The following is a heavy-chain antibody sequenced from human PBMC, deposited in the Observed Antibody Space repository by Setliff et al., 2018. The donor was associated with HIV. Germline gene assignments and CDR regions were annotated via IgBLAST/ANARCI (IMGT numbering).Heavy chain of an antibody. D-gene: IGHD3-22*01. CDR3: ARGAYYYESSGYPRDPFDI. V-gene: IGHV1-2*02. CDR2: INPNSGGT. J-gene: IGHJ3*02. CDR1: GYTLTELS. Sequence: ASVKVSCKVSGYTLTELSMHWVRQAPGQGLQWVGWINPNSGGTKYAQKFQGRVTMTRDTSISTAYMELTRLRYDDTAVYYCARGAYYYESSGYPRDPFDIWGQGTMVTVSS.